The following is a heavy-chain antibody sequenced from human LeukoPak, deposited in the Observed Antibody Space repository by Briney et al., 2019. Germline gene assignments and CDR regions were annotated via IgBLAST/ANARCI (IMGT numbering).Heavy chain of an antibody. D-gene: IGHD6-19*01. V-gene: IGHV3-30-3*01. Sequence: GGSLRLSCAASGFTFSSYAMHWVRQAPGKGLEWVAVISYDGSNKYYADSVKGRFTISRDNSKNTLYLQMNSLRAEDTAVYYCARGDPRYSSGPNWFDPWGQGTLVTVSS. J-gene: IGHJ5*02. CDR3: ARGDPRYSSGPNWFDP. CDR1: GFTFSSYA. CDR2: ISYDGSNK.